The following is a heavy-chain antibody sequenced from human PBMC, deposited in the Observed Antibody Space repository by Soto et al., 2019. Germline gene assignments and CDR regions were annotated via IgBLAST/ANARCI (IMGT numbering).Heavy chain of an antibody. CDR1: GGSFSGYY. Sequence: PSETLSLTCAVYGGSFSGYYWSWIRQPPGKGLEWIGEINHSGSTNYNPSLKSRVTISVDTSKNQFSLKLSSVTAADTAVYYCARGPLGVVTYYYYGMDVWGQGTTVTVSS. V-gene: IGHV4-34*01. J-gene: IGHJ6*02. CDR3: ARGPLGVVTYYYYGMDV. CDR2: INHSGST. D-gene: IGHD3-3*01.